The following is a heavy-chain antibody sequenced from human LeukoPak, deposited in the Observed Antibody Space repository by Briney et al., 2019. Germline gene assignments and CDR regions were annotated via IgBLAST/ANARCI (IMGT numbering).Heavy chain of an antibody. J-gene: IGHJ3*02. V-gene: IGHV4-61*01. Sequence: SGTLSLTCTVSGGSVSSGIYYWIWIRPPPGKGLAWIGYIYYSGSTNYNPSLKSRVTMSVDTSTNQFSLKLSSVTAADTAVYYCARRMTRPEAFDIWGQGTRVTVS. CDR3: ARRMTRPEAFDI. CDR2: IYYSGST. CDR1: GGSVSSGIYY.